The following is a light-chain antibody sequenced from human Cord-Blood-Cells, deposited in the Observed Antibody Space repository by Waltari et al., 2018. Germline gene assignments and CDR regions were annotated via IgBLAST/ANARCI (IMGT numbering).Light chain of an antibody. Sequence: QSALTHPPPASGSPGQSVTLSRTGTGNDAGGYHYLSWYQQHPGKAPKLMIYDVSKRPSGVPDRFSGSKSGNTASLTVSGLQAEDEADYYCSSYAGSNNFVFGTGTKVTVL. CDR1: GNDAGGYHY. CDR3: SSYAGSNNFV. CDR2: DVS. V-gene: IGLV2-8*01. J-gene: IGLJ1*01.